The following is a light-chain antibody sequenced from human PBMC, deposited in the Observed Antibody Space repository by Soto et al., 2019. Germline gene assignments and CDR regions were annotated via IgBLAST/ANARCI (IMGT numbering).Light chain of an antibody. CDR1: SSEVGAYKF. CDR2: DVT. J-gene: IGLJ1*01. V-gene: IGLV2-14*03. Sequence: QSVLTQPASVSGSPGQSITISCTGNSSEVGAYKFVSWNQHHPGKAPILIIYDVTTRPSGVSNRFSGSKSGDTASLTISWLQSEDEADYYCSSFTSSSTYVFGTGTKVTVL. CDR3: SSFTSSSTYV.